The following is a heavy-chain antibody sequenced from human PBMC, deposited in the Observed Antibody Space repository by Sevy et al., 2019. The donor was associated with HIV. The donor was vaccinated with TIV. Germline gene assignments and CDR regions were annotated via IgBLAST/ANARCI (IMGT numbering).Heavy chain of an antibody. V-gene: IGHV3-33*01. D-gene: IGHD6-19*01. CDR2: IWYDGSKK. J-gene: IGHJ4*02. Sequence: GGSLRLSCTTSGFSFSTYGMHWVRQAPGKGLEWVAGIWYDGSKKQYADSVKGRFTISRDNSKNTMYLQMNGLRVEDTALFYCARERDENSSGWSVPFDKWGQGTLVTVSS. CDR1: GFSFSTYG. CDR3: ARERDENSSGWSVPFDK.